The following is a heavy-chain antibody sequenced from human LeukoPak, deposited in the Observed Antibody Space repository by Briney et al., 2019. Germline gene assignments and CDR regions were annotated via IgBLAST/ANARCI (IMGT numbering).Heavy chain of an antibody. CDR2: INHSGST. V-gene: IGHV4-34*01. J-gene: IGHJ2*01. CDR1: GVSLSNYY. Sequence: SETLSLTCGVYGVSLSNYYWIWIRQPPGKGLEGIGEINHSGSTNRTPSLQSRVTMSIDTPKPQFSLTLSSAPAADTAMYYCARVPPFIRTSVFFDLWGRGTLVTVSS. CDR3: ARVPPFIRTSVFFDL. D-gene: IGHD2-8*01.